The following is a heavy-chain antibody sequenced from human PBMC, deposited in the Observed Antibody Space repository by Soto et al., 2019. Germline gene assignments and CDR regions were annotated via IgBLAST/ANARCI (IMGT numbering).Heavy chain of an antibody. CDR3: APTGLGMVRGSGFDP. J-gene: IGHJ5*02. D-gene: IGHD3-10*01. CDR1: GFTFSSYA. Sequence: GGSLRLSCAASGFTFSSYAMSWVRQAPGKGLEWVSAISGSGGSTYYADSVKGRFTISRDNSKNTLYLQMNSLRAEDTAVYYCAPTGLGMVRGSGFDPWGQGTLVTVSS. CDR2: ISGSGGST. V-gene: IGHV3-23*01.